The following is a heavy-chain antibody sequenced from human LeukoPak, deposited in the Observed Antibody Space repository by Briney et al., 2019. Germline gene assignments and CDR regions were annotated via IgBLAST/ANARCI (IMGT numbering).Heavy chain of an antibody. CDR3: AGGYSYGYLKQFDY. D-gene: IGHD5-18*01. Sequence: PGRSLRLSCAASGFTFSSYAMHWVRQAPGKGLEWVAVISYDGSNKYYADSVKGRFTISRDNSKNTLYLQMNSLRAEDTAVYYCAGGYSYGYLKQFDYWGQGTLVTVSS. CDR1: GFTFSSYA. J-gene: IGHJ4*02. CDR2: ISYDGSNK. V-gene: IGHV3-30*04.